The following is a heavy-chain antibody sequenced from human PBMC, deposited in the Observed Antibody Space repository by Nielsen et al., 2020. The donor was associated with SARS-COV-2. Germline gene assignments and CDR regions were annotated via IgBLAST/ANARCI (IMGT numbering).Heavy chain of an antibody. D-gene: IGHD6-13*01. CDR3: ARGHSSSWANGVWFDP. CDR1: GGSISSYY. Sequence: SETLSLTCTVSGGSISSYYWSWIRQPPGKGLEWIGYIYYSGSTNYNPSLKSRVTISVDTSKNQFSLKLSSVTAADTAVYYCARGHSSSWANGVWFDPWGQGTLVTVSS. V-gene: IGHV4-59*01. J-gene: IGHJ5*02. CDR2: IYYSGST.